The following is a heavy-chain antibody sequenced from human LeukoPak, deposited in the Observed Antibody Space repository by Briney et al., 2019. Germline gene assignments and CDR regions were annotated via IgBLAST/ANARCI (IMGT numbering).Heavy chain of an antibody. V-gene: IGHV3-48*03. CDR2: ISSSGHIT. Sequence: GGSLTLSCSGSGFTFGNFQMNWVRQVPGTGLEWLAYISSSGHITYYADSVKGRFAVSRDNAKNSVSLEMDSLRADDTGIYFCARDLDSQGNLDSWGQGTHVIVSS. CDR3: ARDLDSQGNLDS. D-gene: IGHD1-14*01. J-gene: IGHJ4*02. CDR1: GFTFGNFQ.